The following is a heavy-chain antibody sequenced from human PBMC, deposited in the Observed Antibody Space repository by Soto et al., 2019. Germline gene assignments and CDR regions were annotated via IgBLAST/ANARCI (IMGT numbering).Heavy chain of an antibody. CDR2: ISANDVGT. J-gene: IGHJ4*02. D-gene: IGHD1-20*01. V-gene: IGHV3-23*01. CDR1: GFTLRNYA. Sequence: GGSLRLSCEASGFTLRNYAMTWVRQAPGKGLEWVSLISANDVGTYYAESVKARFTISTDQSRNTVYLQMDSLRADDTAIYYCAKAKNDYNWDNRPPFDYWGQGTLVTVSS. CDR3: AKAKNDYNWDNRPPFDY.